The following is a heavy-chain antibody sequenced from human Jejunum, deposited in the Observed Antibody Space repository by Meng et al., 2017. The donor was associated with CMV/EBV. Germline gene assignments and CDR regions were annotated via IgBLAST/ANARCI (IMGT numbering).Heavy chain of an antibody. V-gene: IGHV4-4*07. CDR3: ARDSQGRDPWYFDL. CDR2: SGNGGDT. J-gene: IGHJ2*01. Sequence: VQQNRSGPGRLMPPATLPPPCTFSGDAISTHYWSWIRHPAERVLEWIGRSGNGGDTYYNPSLNSRVTVSKDTSKNQFSLTLTSVTAADTAVYYCARDSQGRDPWYFDLWGPGTLVTVSS. CDR1: GDAISTHY.